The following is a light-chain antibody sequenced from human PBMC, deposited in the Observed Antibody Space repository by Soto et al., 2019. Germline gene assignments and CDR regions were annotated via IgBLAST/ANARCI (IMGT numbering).Light chain of an antibody. V-gene: IGKV1-39*01. CDR1: QSISRH. CDR3: QHSYSSPLYT. CDR2: GAS. J-gene: IGKJ2*01. Sequence: DIQMTQSPSSLSASVGDRVTITCRASQSISRHLNWYQQKPGKAPKVLIYGASTLQTGVPSRFSCSGSGTDFTLTIISLQPEDFATYYCQHSYSSPLYTFGQGTKVEIK.